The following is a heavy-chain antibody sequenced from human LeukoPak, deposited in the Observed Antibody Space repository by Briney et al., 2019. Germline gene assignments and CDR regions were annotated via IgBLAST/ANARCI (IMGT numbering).Heavy chain of an antibody. CDR1: GFTFSSYA. CDR3: AKDLYSSGFSDY. J-gene: IGHJ4*02. Sequence: SGGSLRLSCAASGFTFSSYAMSWVRQAPGKGLEWVSAISGSGGSTYYADSVKGRFTISRDNSKNTLYLQMNSLRAEDTAVYYCAKDLYSSGFSDYWGQGTLVTVSS. V-gene: IGHV3-23*01. CDR2: ISGSGGST. D-gene: IGHD6-19*01.